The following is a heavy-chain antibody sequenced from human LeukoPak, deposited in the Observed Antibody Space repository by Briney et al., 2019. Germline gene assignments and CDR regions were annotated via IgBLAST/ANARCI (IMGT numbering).Heavy chain of an antibody. V-gene: IGHV2-5*01. CDR2: IYWNDDK. CDR1: GFSLSTSGVG. D-gene: IGHD3-3*01. CDR3: AHLADFWSGYFYFDY. J-gene: IGHJ4*02. Sequence: SGPTLVKPTQTLTLTCTFSGFSLSTSGVGVGWIRQPPGKALEWLALIYWNDDKRYSPSLKGRLSITKDTSKNRVVLTMTNMDPVDTATYYCAHLADFWSGYFYFDYWGQGTLVTVSS.